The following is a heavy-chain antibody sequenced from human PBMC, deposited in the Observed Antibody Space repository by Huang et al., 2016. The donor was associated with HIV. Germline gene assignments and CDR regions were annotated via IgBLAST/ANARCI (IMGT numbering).Heavy chain of an antibody. CDR3: ARGQGGYYYYYMDV. CDR2: IKHRERT. V-gene: IGHV4-34*01. Sequence: QVQLQQWGAGLLRPSETLSRTCAVYGGSFSGYYGTWNRQPPGKGLEWIGEIKHRERTNYNQYLKSRVTISVDKSRNQCSLTLTSVTAADTAVYYCARGQGGYYYYYMDVWGKGTTVTVSS. CDR1: GGSFSGYY. J-gene: IGHJ6*03.